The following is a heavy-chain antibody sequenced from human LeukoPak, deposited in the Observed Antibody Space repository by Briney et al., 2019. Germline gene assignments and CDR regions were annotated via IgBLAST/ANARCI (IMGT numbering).Heavy chain of an antibody. CDR3: ARGGRGPANDAFDI. J-gene: IGHJ3*02. CDR1: GFTFRSHW. CDR2: IDGDESAT. V-gene: IGHV3-74*01. D-gene: IGHD1-26*01. Sequence: GGSLRLSCAASGFTFRSHWMHWVRQAPGKGLIWVSRIDGDESATYYGDSVKGRFTISRDNAKNTLYLQMNSLRPEDTAVYYCARGGRGPANDAFDIWGQGTMVTVSS.